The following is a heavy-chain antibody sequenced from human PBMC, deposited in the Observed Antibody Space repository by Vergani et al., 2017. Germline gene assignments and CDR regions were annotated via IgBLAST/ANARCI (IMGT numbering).Heavy chain of an antibody. CDR3: ARDRRHLYYYDSSGYPRENYGMDV. Sequence: QVQLVESGGGVVQPGRSLRLSCKASGGTFSSYTISWVRQAPGQGLEWMGRIIPILGIANYAQKFQGRVTITADKSTSTAYMELSSLRSEDTAVYYCARDRRHLYYYDSSGYPRENYGMDVWGQGTTVTVSS. J-gene: IGHJ6*02. D-gene: IGHD3-22*01. V-gene: IGHV1-69*09. CDR2: IIPILGIA. CDR1: GGTFSSYT.